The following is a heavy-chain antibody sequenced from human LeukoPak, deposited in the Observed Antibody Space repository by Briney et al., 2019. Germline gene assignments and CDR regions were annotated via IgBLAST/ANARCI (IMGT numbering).Heavy chain of an antibody. V-gene: IGHV1-2*02. D-gene: IGHD3-9*01. J-gene: IGHJ5*02. CDR3: ARNFDMKGFDP. CDR2: INSDSGFT. CDR1: GYTFTGYY. Sequence: ASVKVPCKASGYTFTGYYMNWVRQAPGQGLEWMGWINSDSGFTKYALKFQGRVTMTRDTSITTVYMDLTRLTSDDTAVYYCARNFDMKGFDPWGQGTLVTVSS.